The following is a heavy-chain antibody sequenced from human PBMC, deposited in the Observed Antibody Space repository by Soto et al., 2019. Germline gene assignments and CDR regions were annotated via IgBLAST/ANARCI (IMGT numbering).Heavy chain of an antibody. CDR2: IYYSGST. J-gene: IGHJ4*02. CDR1: GGSISSYY. Sequence: SETLSLTCTVSGGSISSYYWSWIRQPPGKGLEWIGYIYYSGSTNYNPSLKSRVTISVDTSKNQFSLKLGSVTAADTAVYYCARAYCGGDCYLDYWGQGTLVTVSS. CDR3: ARAYCGGDCYLDY. D-gene: IGHD2-21*02. V-gene: IGHV4-59*01.